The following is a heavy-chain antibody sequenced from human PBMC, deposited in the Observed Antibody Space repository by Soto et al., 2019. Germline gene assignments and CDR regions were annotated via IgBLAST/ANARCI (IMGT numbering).Heavy chain of an antibody. CDR3: ARAFMGAQAGAFDI. J-gene: IGHJ3*02. V-gene: IGHV1-46*01. Sequence: ASLNVSCKASGYTFTSYYMHWVRQAPGQGLEWMGIINPSGGSTSYAQKFQGRVTMNRDTSTSTVYMELSSLRSEDTAVYYCARAFMGAQAGAFDIWGQGTMVTVSS. CDR1: GYTFTSYY. CDR2: INPSGGST. D-gene: IGHD1-26*01.